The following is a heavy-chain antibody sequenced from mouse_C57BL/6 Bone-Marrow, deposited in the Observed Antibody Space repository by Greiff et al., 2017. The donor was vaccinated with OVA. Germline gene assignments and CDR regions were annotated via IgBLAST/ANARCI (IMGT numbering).Heavy chain of an antibody. J-gene: IGHJ1*03. CDR1: GFNIKDAY. Sequence: EVQLQESGAELVRPGASVKLSCTASGFNIKDAYMHWVKQRPEQGLEWIGWIDPENGDTAYASKFQGKATITADTSSNTAYLQLSSLTSEDTAVYYCTLSTVVTPWYIDVWGTGTTVTVSS. CDR3: TLSTVVTPWYIDV. V-gene: IGHV14-4*01. CDR2: IDPENGDT. D-gene: IGHD2-2*01.